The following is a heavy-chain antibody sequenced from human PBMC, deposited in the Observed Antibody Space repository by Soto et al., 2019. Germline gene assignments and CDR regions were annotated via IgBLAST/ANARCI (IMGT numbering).Heavy chain of an antibody. CDR1: GYTFTSYD. Sequence: GASVKVSCKASGYTFTSYDINWVRQATGQGLEWMGWMNPNSDNTGYAQKFQGRVTMTRNTSISTAYMELSSLRSEDTAVYYCARGSYSSSWYYYYGMDVWGQGTTVTVSS. V-gene: IGHV1-8*01. J-gene: IGHJ6*02. CDR3: ARGSYSSSWYYYYGMDV. D-gene: IGHD6-13*01. CDR2: MNPNSDNT.